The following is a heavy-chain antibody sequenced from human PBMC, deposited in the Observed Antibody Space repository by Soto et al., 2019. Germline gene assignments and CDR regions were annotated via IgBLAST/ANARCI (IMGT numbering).Heavy chain of an antibody. J-gene: IGHJ4*02. D-gene: IGHD3-22*01. Sequence: QVQLQESGPGLVKPSETLSLTCTVSGGSVSSGSYYWSWIWQPPGKGLEWIGYIYYSGSTNYNPSLKSRVTISVDTSKNQFSLKLSSVTAADTAVYYCAIQDGHYYDSSGYYPFDYWGQGTLVTVSS. CDR2: IYYSGST. CDR1: GGSVSSGSYY. CDR3: AIQDGHYYDSSGYYPFDY. V-gene: IGHV4-61*01.